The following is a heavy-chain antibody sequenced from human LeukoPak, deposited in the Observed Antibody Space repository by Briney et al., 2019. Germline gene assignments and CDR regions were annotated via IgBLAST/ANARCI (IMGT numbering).Heavy chain of an antibody. J-gene: IGHJ4*02. Sequence: PGGSLRLSCAASGFTFSSYAMSWGRKGPGKGLEWVSTISSSTGSTYYADSVKGRFTISRDNSKDTVYLQMNSLRAEDTALYYCAKQDYYYGSGSYRHYYDYWGQGTLVTVSS. CDR3: AKQDYYYGSGSYRHYYDY. V-gene: IGHV3-23*01. CDR1: GFTFSSYA. CDR2: ISSSTGST. D-gene: IGHD3-10*01.